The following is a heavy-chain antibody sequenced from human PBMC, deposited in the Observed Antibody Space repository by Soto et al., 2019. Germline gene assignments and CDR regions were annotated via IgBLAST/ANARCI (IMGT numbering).Heavy chain of an antibody. Sequence: QVQLVESGGGVVQPGTSLRLSCATSGFTFSSYGMYWVRQAPGKGLEWVAVTWYEGANEYYADSVKGRFTISRDNSKNTLYLQMNSLRAEDKAIYYCAKDVGNSWSYYFDFWGQGTLVTVSS. J-gene: IGHJ4*02. CDR1: GFTFSSYG. CDR3: AKDVGNSWSYYFDF. V-gene: IGHV3-33*06. CDR2: TWYEGANE. D-gene: IGHD6-13*01.